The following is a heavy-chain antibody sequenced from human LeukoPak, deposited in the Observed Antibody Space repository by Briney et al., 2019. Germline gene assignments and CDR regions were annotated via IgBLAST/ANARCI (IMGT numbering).Heavy chain of an antibody. CDR2: VTGSGGST. CDR3: AKKSVAAIPPIY. J-gene: IGHJ4*02. CDR1: GFTFSSYA. D-gene: IGHD2-21*02. Sequence: PGGSLRLSCAASGFTFSSYAMSWVRQAPGKGLGWVSGVTGSGGSTYYADSVKGRFTISRDNSKNTLYLQMNSLRAEDTAVYYCAKKSVAAIPPIYWGQGTLVTVSS. V-gene: IGHV3-23*01.